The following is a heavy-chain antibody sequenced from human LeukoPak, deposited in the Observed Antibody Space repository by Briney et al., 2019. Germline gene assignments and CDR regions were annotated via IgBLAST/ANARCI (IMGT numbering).Heavy chain of an antibody. CDR2: ISGSGGST. J-gene: IGHJ5*02. V-gene: IGHV3-23*01. Sequence: QPGASLRLSCAASGFTLSSYAMSCVPHAPGKGLEWVSAISGSGGSTYYTDSLKGRFTISRDNSKNTLYLQMNSLRAEETAVYYCAKSRIVGRLFGFDPWGQGTLVTVSS. D-gene: IGHD2-15*01. CDR3: AKSRIVGRLFGFDP. CDR1: GFTLSSYA.